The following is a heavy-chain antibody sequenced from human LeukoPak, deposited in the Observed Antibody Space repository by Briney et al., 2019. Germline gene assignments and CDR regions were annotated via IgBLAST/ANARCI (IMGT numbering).Heavy chain of an antibody. V-gene: IGHV1-2*02. CDR2: INPKSGVT. J-gene: IGHJ6*03. Sequence: ASVKVSRKASGYTFIDFHMHWVRRAPGQGLEWMGWINPKSGVTNYAQKFQGRVTLTRDTSISTAYMELSSLTSEDTAVYYCARGHCGGDCSPWHSYYYMDVWGKGTTVTVSS. CDR1: GYTFIDFH. D-gene: IGHD2-21*01. CDR3: ARGHCGGDCSPWHSYYYMDV.